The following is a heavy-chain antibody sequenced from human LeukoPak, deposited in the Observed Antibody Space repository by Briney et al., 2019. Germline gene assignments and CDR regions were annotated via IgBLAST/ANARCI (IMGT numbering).Heavy chain of an antibody. D-gene: IGHD2-15*01. J-gene: IGHJ5*02. CDR3: AKFASVAGGTNWFDA. CDR2: IHYSGST. V-gene: IGHV4-59*08. Sequence: SETLSLTCSVSGGSISTYYWSWIRQPPGKGLEWIAWIHYSGSTNYNPSLKSRVTISLDTSKNQFSLKLSSVTAADTAVYHCAKFASVAGGTNWFDAWGQGTLVTVSA. CDR1: GGSISTYY.